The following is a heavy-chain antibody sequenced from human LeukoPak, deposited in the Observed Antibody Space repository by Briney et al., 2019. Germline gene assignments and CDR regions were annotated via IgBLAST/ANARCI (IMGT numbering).Heavy chain of an antibody. CDR1: GFTFSNDS. D-gene: IGHD1-26*01. Sequence: GGSLRLSCAASGFTFSNDSMNWVRQAPGKGLEWVSSISSSSSHIYYADSVKGRFTISRDNAKNSLYLQMNSLRAEDTALYYCAKDGGGSYGGVQGAFDIWGQGTMVTVSS. CDR3: AKDGGGSYGGVQGAFDI. J-gene: IGHJ3*02. CDR2: ISSSSSHI. V-gene: IGHV3-21*04.